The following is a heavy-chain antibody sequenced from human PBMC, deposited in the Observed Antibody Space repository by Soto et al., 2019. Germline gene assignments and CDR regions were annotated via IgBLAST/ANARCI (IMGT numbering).Heavy chain of an antibody. D-gene: IGHD2-8*01. V-gene: IGHV4-59*01. CDR2: IHYSGST. Sequence: SATLSLTCTVSGGSISTYYWSWIRQPPGKGLEWIGYIHYSGSTNYNPSLKSRVTISVDTSKNQFSLKLSSVTAADTAMYYCARGFCTNGVCPYNGMDVWGQGTTVT. CDR1: GGSISTYY. J-gene: IGHJ6*02. CDR3: ARGFCTNGVCPYNGMDV.